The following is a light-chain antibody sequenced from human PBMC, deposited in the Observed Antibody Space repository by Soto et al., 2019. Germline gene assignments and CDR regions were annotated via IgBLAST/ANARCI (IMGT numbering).Light chain of an antibody. CDR3: QQDDSFPRT. J-gene: IGKJ4*02. Sequence: DIQMTQSPASVSASLGERVTITCRASQGVNSLLAWYQQKPGKAPRLLIYAVSSVQSGVPSRFSGSGSGTDFTLTISSLQPEDVAIYYCQQDDSFPRTFGEGTTVEIK. CDR1: QGVNSL. V-gene: IGKV1-12*01. CDR2: AVS.